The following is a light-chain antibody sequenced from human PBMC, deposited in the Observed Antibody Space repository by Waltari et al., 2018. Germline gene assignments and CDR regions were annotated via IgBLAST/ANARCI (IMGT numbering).Light chain of an antibody. CDR3: QRLNSSPPL. CDR2: AAS. CDR1: QGISYF. V-gene: IGKV1-9*01. Sequence: IQLTQSPSSLSASVGDRVTITCRARQGISYFLAWYQQKPGKAPKVLIYAASTLQSGGPSRFSGSGSGTDFTLAISSLQPEDFATYYCQRLNSSPPLFGGGTKVEIK. J-gene: IGKJ4*02.